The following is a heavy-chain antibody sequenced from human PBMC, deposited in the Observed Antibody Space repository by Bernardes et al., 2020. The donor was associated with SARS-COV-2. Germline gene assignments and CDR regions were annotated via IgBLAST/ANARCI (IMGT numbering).Heavy chain of an antibody. V-gene: IGHV3-74*01. CDR1: GLTFSNYW. Sequence: GGSLRLSCAASGLTFSNYWMHWVRQAPGKGLVWVSRISSDGSSTTYADSVKGRFTISRDNSKNTLYLQMDSLRVEDTALYYCAREKDVNGWYSEGFDIWGQGTLVTVSS. CDR2: ISSDGSST. J-gene: IGHJ3*02. CDR3: AREKDVNGWYSEGFDI. D-gene: IGHD6-19*01.